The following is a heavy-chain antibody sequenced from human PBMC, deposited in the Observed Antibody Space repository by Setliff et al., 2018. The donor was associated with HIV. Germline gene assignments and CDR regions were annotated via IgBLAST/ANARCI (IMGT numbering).Heavy chain of an antibody. CDR1: GFTFNNHAM. D-gene: IGHD1-1*01. J-gene: IGHJ6*03. CDR3: ARALVNWNDDHSYYYYYMDV. CDR2: IYHGGST. Sequence: PSETLSLSCAASGFTFNNHAMSWVRQPPGKGLEWIGEIYHGGSTNYNPSLKSRVTISLDTSKQQFSLKLTSLTAADTAVYYCARALVNWNDDHSYYYYYMDVWGKGTTVTVSS. V-gene: IGHV4-4*02.